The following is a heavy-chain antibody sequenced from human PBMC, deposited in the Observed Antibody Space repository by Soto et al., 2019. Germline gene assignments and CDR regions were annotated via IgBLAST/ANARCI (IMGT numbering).Heavy chain of an antibody. Sequence: EVQLLESGGGLVQPVGSLRLSCAASGFTFSSSAMSWVRQAPGKGLEWVSGISDSGGSTYYADSVKGRFTISRDNSKSTLYLQMNSLRAEDTAVYYCANGCGGTCYSRIHYWGQGTLVTVSS. CDR3: ANGCGGTCYSRIHY. CDR1: GFTFSSSA. J-gene: IGHJ4*02. V-gene: IGHV3-23*01. D-gene: IGHD2-15*01. CDR2: ISDSGGST.